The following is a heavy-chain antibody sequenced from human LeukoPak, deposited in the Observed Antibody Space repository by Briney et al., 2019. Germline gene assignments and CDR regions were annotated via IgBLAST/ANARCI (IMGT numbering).Heavy chain of an antibody. CDR3: ARDLIGSSSH. J-gene: IGHJ4*02. D-gene: IGHD2-2*01. Sequence: GGSLRLSCAASGFTFSSYAMSWVRQAPGKGLEWVSAISAGGGSTYYADSVKGRFTISRDNAKNSLYLQMNSLRAEDTAVYYCARDLIGSSSHWGQGTLVTVSS. CDR1: GFTFSSYA. V-gene: IGHV3-23*01. CDR2: ISAGGGST.